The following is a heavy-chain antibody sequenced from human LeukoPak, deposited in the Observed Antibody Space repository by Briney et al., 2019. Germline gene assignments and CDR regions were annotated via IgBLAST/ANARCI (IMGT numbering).Heavy chain of an antibody. D-gene: IGHD6-13*01. J-gene: IGHJ5*02. V-gene: IGHV4-39*01. Sequence: PETLSLTCTVSGGSISSSSHSWGWIRQPPGKGLEWTGSIYYTGRTYYNPSLKSRVTISVDTSKNQFSLKLSSVTAADTAVYYCAQSLGSSNWIGNWFDPWGQGTLVTVSS. CDR3: AQSLGSSNWIGNWFDP. CDR2: IYYTGRT. CDR1: GGSISSSSHS.